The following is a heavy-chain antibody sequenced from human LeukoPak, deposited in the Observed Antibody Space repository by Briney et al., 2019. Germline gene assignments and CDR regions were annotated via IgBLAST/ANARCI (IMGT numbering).Heavy chain of an antibody. Sequence: PGGSLRLSCAASGFTFSSYGMHWVRQAPGKGLEWVAVISYDGSNKYYADSVKGRFTISRDNSKNTLYLQMNSLRAEDTAVYYCARGVYDPTPHYYYYGMDVWGQGTTVTVSS. V-gene: IGHV3-30*19. D-gene: IGHD6-13*01. CDR3: ARGVYDPTPHYYYYGMDV. CDR2: ISYDGSNK. J-gene: IGHJ6*02. CDR1: GFTFSSYG.